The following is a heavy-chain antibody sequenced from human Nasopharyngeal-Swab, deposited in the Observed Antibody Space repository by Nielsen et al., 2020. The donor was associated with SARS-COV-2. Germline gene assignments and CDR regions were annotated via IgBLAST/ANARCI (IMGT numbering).Heavy chain of an antibody. CDR2: ISYDGSNK. Sequence: GGSLRLSCEASGFTFSSYAMHWVRQAPGKGLEWVAVISYDGSNKYYADSVKGRFTISRDNSKNTLYLQMNSLRAEDTAVYYCARAYGGSYWYFDLWGRGTLVTVSS. CDR3: ARAYGGSYWYFDL. CDR1: GFTFSSYA. D-gene: IGHD4-23*01. J-gene: IGHJ2*01. V-gene: IGHV3-30-3*01.